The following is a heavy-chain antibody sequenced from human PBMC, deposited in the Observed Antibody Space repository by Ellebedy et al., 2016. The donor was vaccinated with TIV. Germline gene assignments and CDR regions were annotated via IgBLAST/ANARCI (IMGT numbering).Heavy chain of an antibody. CDR1: GFTFSSYW. D-gene: IGHD6-6*01. CDR3: ATGRLVLDY. CDR2: INSDGSST. Sequence: GESLKISXAASGFTFSSYWMHWVRQAPGKGLVWVSRINSDGSSTSYADSVKGRFTISRDNAKNTLYLQMNSLRADDTAVYYCATGRLVLDYWGQGTLVTVSS. J-gene: IGHJ4*02. V-gene: IGHV3-74*01.